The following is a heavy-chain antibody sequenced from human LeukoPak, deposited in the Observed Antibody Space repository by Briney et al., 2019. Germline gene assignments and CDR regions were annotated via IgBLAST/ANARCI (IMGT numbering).Heavy chain of an antibody. CDR2: IYYSGST. J-gene: IGHJ4*02. CDR1: GGSISSSSYY. CDR3: ARDPSGYDFQYPFDY. V-gene: IGHV4-39*02. Sequence: SETLSLTCTVSGGSISSSSYYWGWIRQPPGKGLEWIGSIYYSGSTYYNPSLKSRVTISVDTSKNQFSLKLSSVTAADTAVYYCARDPSGYDFQYPFDYWGQGTLVTVSS. D-gene: IGHD5-12*01.